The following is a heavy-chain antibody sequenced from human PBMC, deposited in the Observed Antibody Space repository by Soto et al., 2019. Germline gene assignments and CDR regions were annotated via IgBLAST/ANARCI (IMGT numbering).Heavy chain of an antibody. CDR2: IIPIFGTA. CDR1: GGTFSSYA. Sequence: SVKVSCKASGGTFSSYAISWVRQAPGQGLEWMGGIIPIFGTANYAQKFQGRVTITADESTSTAYMELSSLRSEDTAVYYCARDLGPPEAIGRSGYYYYGMDVWGQGTTFTVSS. D-gene: IGHD3-3*01. J-gene: IGHJ6*02. CDR3: ARDLGPPEAIGRSGYYYYGMDV. V-gene: IGHV1-69*13.